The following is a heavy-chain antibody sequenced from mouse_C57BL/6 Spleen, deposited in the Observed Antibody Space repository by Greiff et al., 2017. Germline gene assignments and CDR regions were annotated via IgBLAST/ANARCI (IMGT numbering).Heavy chain of an antibody. CDR1: GYTFTNYW. V-gene: IGHV1-63*01. D-gene: IGHD2-3*01. Sequence: QVQLQQSGAELVRPGTSVKMSCKASGYTFTNYWIGWAKQRPGHGLEWIGDIYPGGGYTNYNEKFKGKATRTADKSSSTAYMQFSSLTSEDSAIYYCARYDGYYGGYFDVWGTGTTVTVSS. J-gene: IGHJ1*03. CDR2: IYPGGGYT. CDR3: ARYDGYYGGYFDV.